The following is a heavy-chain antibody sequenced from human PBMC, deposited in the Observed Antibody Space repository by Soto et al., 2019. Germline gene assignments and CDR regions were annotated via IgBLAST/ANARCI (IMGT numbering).Heavy chain of an antibody. CDR3: AKVLVPSLYGDYLLSSFDC. Sequence: SGGSLRLSCAASGFTFSSYGMSWVRQAPGKGLEWVSAISGSGGSTYYADSVKGRFTISRDNSKNTLFLQMNSLRAEDTAIYYCAKVLVPSLYGDYLLSSFDCWGQGTLVTVSS. CDR1: GFTFSSYG. D-gene: IGHD4-17*01. CDR2: ISGSGGST. V-gene: IGHV3-23*01. J-gene: IGHJ4*02.